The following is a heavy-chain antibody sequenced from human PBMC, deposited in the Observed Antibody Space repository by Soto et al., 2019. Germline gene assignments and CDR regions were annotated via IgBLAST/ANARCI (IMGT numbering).Heavy chain of an antibody. V-gene: IGHV3-23*01. CDR1: TGYA. Sequence: PGGSLRLSCTALTGYAMSWVRRGPGKGLEWISTISPTGNIHYADSVEGRFTISRDDSKNTFYLQMNNLRADDTGVYYCAKDPSTGHADLWGQGTLVTVSS. CDR2: ISPTGNI. J-gene: IGHJ5*02. D-gene: IGHD3-9*01. CDR3: AKDPSTGHADL.